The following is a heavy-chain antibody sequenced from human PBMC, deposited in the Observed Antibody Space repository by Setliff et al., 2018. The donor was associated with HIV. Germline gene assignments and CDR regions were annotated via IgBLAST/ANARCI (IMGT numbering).Heavy chain of an antibody. Sequence: PGGSLSLSCTTSGFTFGDYAMSWVRQAPGKGLEGVGFIRSKPYGATTEYAASVKGRCTISRDDSKSIAYLQMNSLKTEDTAVYYCTRDTKDYGVGAFDYWGQGTLVTVSS. CDR2: IRSKPYGATT. CDR3: TRDTKDYGVGAFDY. D-gene: IGHD4-17*01. V-gene: IGHV3-49*04. J-gene: IGHJ4*02. CDR1: GFTFGDYA.